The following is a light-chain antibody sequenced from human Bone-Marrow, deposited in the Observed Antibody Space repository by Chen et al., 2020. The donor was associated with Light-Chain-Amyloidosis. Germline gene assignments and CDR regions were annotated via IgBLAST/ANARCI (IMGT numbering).Light chain of an antibody. CDR3: AAWDDTLNGYV. CDR1: SSNIGSNP. V-gene: IGLV1-44*01. Sequence: QSVLTQPPSASGTPGQRAIIPCSGASSNIGSNPVNWYQQLPETGPHLLVRSNNQRPSGVPGRFSGSKSGTSASLAISGLQSEDEADYYCAAWDDTLNGYVFGTGTKVTVL. CDR2: SNN. J-gene: IGLJ1*01.